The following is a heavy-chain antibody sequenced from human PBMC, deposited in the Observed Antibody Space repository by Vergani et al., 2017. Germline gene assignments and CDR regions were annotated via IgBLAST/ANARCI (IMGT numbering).Heavy chain of an antibody. CDR1: GASINNDFYY. V-gene: IGHV4-61*02. D-gene: IGHD4-23*01. J-gene: IGHJ3*01. CDR3: ARDNKQLRPSAFDL. Sequence: QVQLQESGPGLVKPSQTLSPTCTVSGASINNDFYYWHWIRQPAGKGLEWIGRIYVSGITDYNSSLQSRVSMSVDTSKNQFSLTLTSVTAADTAVYYCARDNKQLRPSAFDLWGQGTMVTVS. CDR2: IYVSGIT.